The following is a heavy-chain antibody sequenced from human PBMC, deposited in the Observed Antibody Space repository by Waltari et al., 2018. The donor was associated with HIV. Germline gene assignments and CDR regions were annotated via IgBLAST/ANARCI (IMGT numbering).Heavy chain of an antibody. J-gene: IGHJ4*02. Sequence: QVQLVESGGGVVQPGRSLRLSWATSGFTLSSYGMHWVRQAPGKGLEWVTVIWYDGSKKYYADSVKGRFTISRDNSKNTLYLQMNSLRIEDTAVYYCARKYSSSWGAPFDYWGQGTLVTVSS. CDR2: IWYDGSKK. CDR1: GFTLSSYG. CDR3: ARKYSSSWGAPFDY. D-gene: IGHD6-13*01. V-gene: IGHV3-33*01.